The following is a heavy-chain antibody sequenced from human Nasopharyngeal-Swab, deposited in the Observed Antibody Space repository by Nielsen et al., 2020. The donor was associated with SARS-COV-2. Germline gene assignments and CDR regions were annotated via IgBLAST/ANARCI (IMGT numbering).Heavy chain of an antibody. CDR1: GFTFSSYA. Sequence: GESLKISCAASGFTFSSYAMHWVRQAPGKGLEWVAVISYDGSNKYYADSVKGRFTISRDNSKNTLYLQMNSPRAEDTAVYYCAREWVGATPYFDYWGQGTLVTVSS. D-gene: IGHD1-26*01. CDR2: ISYDGSNK. J-gene: IGHJ4*02. V-gene: IGHV3-30*04. CDR3: AREWVGATPYFDY.